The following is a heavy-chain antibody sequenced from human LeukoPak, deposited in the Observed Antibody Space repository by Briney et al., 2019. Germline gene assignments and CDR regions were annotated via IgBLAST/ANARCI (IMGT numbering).Heavy chain of an antibody. CDR3: TRDPLRYLRVGHYDY. CDR2: IDYDSSHI. V-gene: IGHV3-21*01. J-gene: IGHJ4*02. D-gene: IGHD3-9*01. Sequence: GGSLRLSCAASGFTFSTFAMNWARQAPGKGLEWVSSIDYDSSHIYYAASVRGRFTISRDNARNSVYLQMDSLRVEDTAVYYCTRDPLRYLRVGHYDYWGQGTLVAVSS. CDR1: GFTFSTFA.